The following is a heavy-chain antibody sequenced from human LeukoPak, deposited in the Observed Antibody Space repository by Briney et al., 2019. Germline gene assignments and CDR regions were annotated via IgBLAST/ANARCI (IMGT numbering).Heavy chain of an antibody. CDR2: RKQDGSEK. Sequence: PGGSLRLSCAASGFAFSSYWMSWVRQAPGKGLEWVANRKQDGSEKYYVDSVKGRFTISRDNAKNSLYLQMNSLRAEDAAVYYCARVVVPEGTYYYYYGMDVWGKGTTVTVSS. D-gene: IGHD2-2*01. J-gene: IGHJ6*04. V-gene: IGHV3-7*03. CDR3: ARVVVPEGTYYYYYGMDV. CDR1: GFAFSSYW.